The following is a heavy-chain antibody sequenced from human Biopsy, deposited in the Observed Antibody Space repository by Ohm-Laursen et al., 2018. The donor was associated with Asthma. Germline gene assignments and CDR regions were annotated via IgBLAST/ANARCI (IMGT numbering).Heavy chain of an antibody. CDR3: ARTYYDFLTGQVNDAFAL. Sequence: GPSVKVSCNASGYTLIHFVIPWVRQAPGQRLEWMGWINAGAGNTKYSQKFRGRVTITRDTSASTAYMDLSSLRSEDTAMYYCARTYYDFLTGQVNDAFALWGQGTMVTVSS. CDR2: INAGAGNT. V-gene: IGHV1-3*01. D-gene: IGHD3-9*01. J-gene: IGHJ3*01. CDR1: GYTLIHFV.